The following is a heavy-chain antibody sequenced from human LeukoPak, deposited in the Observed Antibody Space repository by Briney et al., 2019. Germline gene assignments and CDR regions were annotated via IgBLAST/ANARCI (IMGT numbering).Heavy chain of an antibody. CDR2: ISYDGSNK. Sequence: GGSLRLSCAASGFTFSSYAMHWVRQAPGKGLEWVAVISYDGSNKYYADSVKGRFTISRDNSKNTLYLQMNSLRAEDTAVYYCARDGNPVVVTAIYWYFDLWGRGTLATVSS. V-gene: IGHV3-30*04. D-gene: IGHD2-21*02. J-gene: IGHJ2*01. CDR3: ARDGNPVVVTAIYWYFDL. CDR1: GFTFSSYA.